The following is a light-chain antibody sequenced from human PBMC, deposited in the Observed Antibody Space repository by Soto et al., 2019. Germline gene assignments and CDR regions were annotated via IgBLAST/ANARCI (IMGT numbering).Light chain of an antibody. Sequence: IGMTQSRSSLAASTGGRVTSTCRASQGISSFLAWYQQKPGKAPKVLIYAATNLQSGALPLFSGSAPGTEFTRTISNLQPEHFATSYCQQGKRFPITFGQGTRLEIK. CDR1: QGISSF. CDR2: AAT. J-gene: IGKJ5*01. CDR3: QQGKRFPIT. V-gene: IGKV1-12*01.